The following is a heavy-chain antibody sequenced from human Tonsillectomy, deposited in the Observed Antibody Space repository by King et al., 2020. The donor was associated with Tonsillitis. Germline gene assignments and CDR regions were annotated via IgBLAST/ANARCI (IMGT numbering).Heavy chain of an antibody. D-gene: IGHD3-9*01. J-gene: IGHJ5*02. Sequence: VQLQESGPGLVKPSETLSLTCAVSGYSISSGYYWAWMRQPPGKGLEWIGNIYHSGSTDYNPSLKSRVTISVDTSKNQFSLKLSAVTAADTAVYNCARGPPLRVILTGSWWFDPWGQGTLVTVSS. CDR3: ARGPPLRVILTGSWWFDP. V-gene: IGHV4-38-2*01. CDR1: GYSISSGYY. CDR2: IYHSGST.